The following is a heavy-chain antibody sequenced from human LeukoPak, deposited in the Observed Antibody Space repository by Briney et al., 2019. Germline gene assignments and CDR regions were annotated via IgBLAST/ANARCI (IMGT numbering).Heavy chain of an antibody. CDR3: AKTYGSSWYGLFDS. Sequence: GGSLRLSRAASGFTFGSHAMSWVRQAPGKGLQWVSGFTDSIGRTYYADSVKGRFTISRDNSKNTLYLQMNSLRAEDTAVYYCAKTYGSSWYGLFDSWGQGTLVTVSS. V-gene: IGHV3-23*01. D-gene: IGHD6-13*01. J-gene: IGHJ4*02. CDR2: FTDSIGRT. CDR1: GFTFGSHA.